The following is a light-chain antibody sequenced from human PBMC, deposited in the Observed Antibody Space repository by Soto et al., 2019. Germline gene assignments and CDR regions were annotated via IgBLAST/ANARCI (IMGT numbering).Light chain of an antibody. J-gene: IGLJ2*01. CDR3: AAWDDSLSGLYVV. Sequence: QSVLTQLPSASGTPGQRVTISRSGSSSNIGSNYVYWYQQLPGTAPKLLIYRNNQRPSEVPDRFSGSKSGTSASLAISGLRSEDEADYYCAAWDDSLSGLYVVFGGGTKLTVL. V-gene: IGLV1-47*01. CDR1: SSNIGSNY. CDR2: RNN.